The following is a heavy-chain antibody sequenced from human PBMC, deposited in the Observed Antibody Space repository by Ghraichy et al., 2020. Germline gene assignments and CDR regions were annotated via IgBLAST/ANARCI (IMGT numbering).Heavy chain of an antibody. J-gene: IGHJ4*02. CDR1: GFTFSYYS. Sequence: GGSLRLSCAASGFTFSYYSMHWVRQAPGKGPECVLYISSSSTTTYYADSVEGRFTISRDNAKSSLYLQMNSLRDEDTASYYCARVSDFYDATPPGPDYWGQGTLVTVSS. D-gene: IGHD2-15*01. CDR2: ISSSSTTT. V-gene: IGHV3-48*02. CDR3: ARVSDFYDATPPGPDY.